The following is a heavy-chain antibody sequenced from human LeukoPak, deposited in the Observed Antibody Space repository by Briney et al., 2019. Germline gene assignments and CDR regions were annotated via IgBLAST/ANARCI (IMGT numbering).Heavy chain of an antibody. CDR3: ARDRPAPDIVVVPAAIGSNWFDP. CDR1: GGTFSSYT. V-gene: IGHV1-69*13. Sequence: SVKVSCKASGGTFSSYTISWVRQAPGQGLEWMGGIIPIFGTAKYAQKFQGRVTITADESTSTAYMELSSLRSEDTAVYFCARDRPAPDIVVVPAAIGSNWFDPWGQGTLVTVSS. J-gene: IGHJ5*02. CDR2: IIPIFGTA. D-gene: IGHD2-2*01.